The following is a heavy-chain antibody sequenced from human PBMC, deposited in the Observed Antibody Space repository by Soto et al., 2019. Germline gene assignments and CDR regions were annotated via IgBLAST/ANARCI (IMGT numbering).Heavy chain of an antibody. CDR3: ARDSNSYGYGPYYYYYYGMDV. CDR1: GFTFSSYG. Sequence: GGSLRLSCAASGFTFSSYGMHWVRQAPGKGLEWVAVIWYDGSNKYYADSVKGRFTISRDNSKNTLYLQMNSLRAEDTAVYYCARDSNSYGYGPYYYYYYGMDVWGQGTTVTVSS. J-gene: IGHJ6*02. V-gene: IGHV3-33*01. CDR2: IWYDGSNK. D-gene: IGHD5-18*01.